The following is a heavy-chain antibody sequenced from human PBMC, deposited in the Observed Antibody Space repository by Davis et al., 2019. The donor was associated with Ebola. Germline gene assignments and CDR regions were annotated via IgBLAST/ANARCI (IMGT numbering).Heavy chain of an antibody. CDR1: GFTFSGSA. Sequence: GESLKLSCAASGFTFSGSAMHWVRQASGKGLEWVGRIRSKANSYATAYAASVKGRFTISRDDSKNTAYLQMNSLKTEDTAVYYCIQTAPQGMDVWGQGTTVTVSS. J-gene: IGHJ6*02. CDR3: IQTAPQGMDV. D-gene: IGHD6-25*01. V-gene: IGHV3-73*01. CDR2: IRSKANSYAT.